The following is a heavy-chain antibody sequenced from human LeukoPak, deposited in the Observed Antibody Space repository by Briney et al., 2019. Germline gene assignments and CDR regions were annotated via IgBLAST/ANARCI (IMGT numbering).Heavy chain of an antibody. Sequence: ASVKVSCKASGYTFTGYYMHWVRQAPGQGLEWMGWINPSSGAANYAQKFQGRVTMTRDTSISTAYMELSRLRSDNTAVYYCAIDTVVVIATLTFVPWGQGTLVTVPS. CDR3: AIDTVVVIATLTFVP. CDR2: INPSSGAA. D-gene: IGHD2-21*01. V-gene: IGHV1-2*02. J-gene: IGHJ5*02. CDR1: GYTFTGYY.